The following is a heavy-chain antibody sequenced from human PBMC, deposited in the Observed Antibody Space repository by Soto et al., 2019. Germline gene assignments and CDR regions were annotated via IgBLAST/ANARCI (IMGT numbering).Heavy chain of an antibody. J-gene: IGHJ6*02. CDR3: ARAAPPDGYFWSHPVYYGMDV. CDR2: ISAANGNT. Sequence: ASVKVSCKTSGYTFTSYAIHWVRQAPGQRLEWMGWISAANGNTRYSQKFQGRVTITRDTSATTAYLELSSLRTEDTAVYYRARAAPPDGYFWSHPVYYGMDVWGQGTTVTVS. D-gene: IGHD3-3*01. CDR1: GYTFTSYA. V-gene: IGHV1-3*01.